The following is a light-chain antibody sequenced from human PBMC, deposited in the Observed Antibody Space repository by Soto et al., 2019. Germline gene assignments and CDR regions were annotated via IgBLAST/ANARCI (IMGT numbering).Light chain of an antibody. Sequence: DIQMTQSPSSLSASVEDRVIITCRASQSISNHLNWYQQKPGKAPELLIFAAYSLQSGVHSRFSGSRSGPDFTLTIRSLQPEDFATYYCQQSYSSPPTFGQGTKVDIK. CDR3: QQSYSSPPT. V-gene: IGKV1-39*01. J-gene: IGKJ1*01. CDR1: QSISNH. CDR2: AAY.